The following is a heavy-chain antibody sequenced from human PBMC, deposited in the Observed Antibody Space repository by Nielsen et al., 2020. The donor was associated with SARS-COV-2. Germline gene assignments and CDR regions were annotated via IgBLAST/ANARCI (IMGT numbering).Heavy chain of an antibody. CDR3: ARTLYDFWSGYQIYYYYYGMDV. J-gene: IGHJ6*02. V-gene: IGHV3-48*02. CDR2: ISSSSSTI. Sequence: WIRQPPGKGLEWVSSISSSSSTIYYADSVKGRFTISRDNAKNSLYLQMNSLRDEDTAVYYCARTLYDFWSGYQIYYYYYGMDVWGQGTTVTVSS. D-gene: IGHD3-3*01.